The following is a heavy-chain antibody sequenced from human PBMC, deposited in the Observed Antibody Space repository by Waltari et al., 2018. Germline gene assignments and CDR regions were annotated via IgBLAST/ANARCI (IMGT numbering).Heavy chain of an antibody. CDR1: GFTFSSYS. D-gene: IGHD5-18*01. V-gene: IGHV3-23*01. Sequence: VQLLESGVGLVQPGGSLRLSCAASGFTFSSYSMSWFRRAPGKGLEWVSAISGSGGSTYYADSVKGRFTISRDNSKNTLYLQMNSLRAEDTAVYYCATDTAMGPYYFDYWGQGTLVTVSS. CDR2: ISGSGGST. CDR3: ATDTAMGPYYFDY. J-gene: IGHJ4*02.